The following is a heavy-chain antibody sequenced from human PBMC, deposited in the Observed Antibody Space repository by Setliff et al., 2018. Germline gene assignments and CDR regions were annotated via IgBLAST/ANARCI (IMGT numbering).Heavy chain of an antibody. CDR2: IRSRGYGGTT. Sequence: GGSLSLSCISSGFTLGYYGLNWVRQAPGKGLEWVAFIRSRGYGGTTEYAASVKGRFTVSRDDSKSIAYLQMDSLKTEDTAVYYCASTQRGNSSECWGQGTLVTVSS. D-gene: IGHD6-6*01. J-gene: IGHJ4*02. CDR3: ASTQRGNSSEC. CDR1: GFTLGYYG. V-gene: IGHV3-49*04.